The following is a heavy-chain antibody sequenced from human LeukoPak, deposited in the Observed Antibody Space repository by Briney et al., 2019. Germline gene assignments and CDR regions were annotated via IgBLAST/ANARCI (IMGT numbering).Heavy chain of an antibody. J-gene: IGHJ4*02. D-gene: IGHD3-22*01. V-gene: IGHV1-69*04. CDR2: IIPILGIA. CDR1: GGTFSSYT. CDR3: ARDPGDDSSGYYHY. Sequence: ASVKVSCKASGGTFSSYTISCVRQAPGQGLEWMGRIIPILGIANYAQKFQGRVTITADKSTSTAYMELSSLRSEDTAVYYCARDPGDDSSGYYHYWGQGTLVTVSS.